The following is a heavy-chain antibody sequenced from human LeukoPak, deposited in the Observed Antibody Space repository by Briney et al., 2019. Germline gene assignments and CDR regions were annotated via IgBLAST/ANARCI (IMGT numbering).Heavy chain of an antibody. Sequence: SETQSLTCTVSGGSISNYYWSWIRQPAGKGLEWIGRIYTSGSTNYNPSLKSRVTISVDKSKNQFSLKLSSVTAADTAVYYCARAGYSGSYSYFDYWGQGTLVTVSS. CDR3: ARAGYSGSYSYFDY. CDR2: IYTSGST. V-gene: IGHV4-4*07. D-gene: IGHD1-26*01. J-gene: IGHJ4*02. CDR1: GGSISNYY.